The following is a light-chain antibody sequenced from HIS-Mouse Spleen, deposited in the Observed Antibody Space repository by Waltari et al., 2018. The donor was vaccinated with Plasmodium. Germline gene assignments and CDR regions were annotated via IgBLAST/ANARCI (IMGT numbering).Light chain of an antibody. V-gene: IGLV3-10*01. J-gene: IGLJ3*02. CDR3: YSTDSSGNHWV. CDR2: EDS. Sequence: SYELTQPPSVSVSPGQTARITCSGAALPKKYAYWYQQKSGQAPVLVIYEDSKRPSGIPERFSGSISGTMATLTISGAQVEDEADYYCYSTDSSGNHWVFGGGTKLTVL. CDR1: ALPKKY.